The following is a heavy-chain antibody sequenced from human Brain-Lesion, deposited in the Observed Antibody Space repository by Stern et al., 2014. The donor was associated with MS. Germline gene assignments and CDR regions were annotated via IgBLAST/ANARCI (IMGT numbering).Heavy chain of an antibody. CDR2: IFNSGST. CDR1: GGSISSGGYY. J-gene: IGHJ6*02. D-gene: IGHD2-2*01. V-gene: IGHV4-61*02. CDR3: ARGRVVPGFQYYATDV. Sequence: QVQLVQSGPGLVKPSQTLSLSCTVSGGSISSGGYYWSWIRQPAGKGLEWIGRIFNSGSTSYNPSLKSRVTISKDPSKNQFSLRLTPRTAADTAVYYCARGRVVPGFQYYATDVWGQGTTVIVSS.